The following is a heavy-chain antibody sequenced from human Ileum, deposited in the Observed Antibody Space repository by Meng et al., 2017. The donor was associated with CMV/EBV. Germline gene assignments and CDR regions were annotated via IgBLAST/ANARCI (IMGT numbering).Heavy chain of an antibody. D-gene: IGHD6-13*01. V-gene: IGHV3-7*01. CDR2: IKQDGSEE. CDR1: GFTFSNYW. J-gene: IGHJ6*02. Sequence: GGSLRLSCVASGFTFSNYWMSWVRQPPGKGLEWVANIKQDGSEEYYVDSVKGRFTISRDNAKNSLYLQTNSLRAEDTAVCYCARALRIAAAGKYYYHGMDVWGHGTTVTVSS. CDR3: ARALRIAAAGKYYYHGMDV.